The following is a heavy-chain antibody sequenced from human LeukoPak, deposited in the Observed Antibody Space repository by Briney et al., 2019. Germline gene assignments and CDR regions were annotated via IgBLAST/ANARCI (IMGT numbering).Heavy chain of an antibody. CDR1: GYTLTVLS. CDR2: FDPEDGET. Sequence: ASGKVSCTVSGYTLTVLSMHLLRHGPGKGLESMGAFDPEDGETIYAQKCQGRVTMTEDTSTDTAYMELSSLRSEDTAVYYCATWRELLNDYYYRMDVWGQGTTVTVSS. J-gene: IGHJ6*01. D-gene: IGHD1-26*01. V-gene: IGHV1-24*01. CDR3: ATWRELLNDYYYRMDV.